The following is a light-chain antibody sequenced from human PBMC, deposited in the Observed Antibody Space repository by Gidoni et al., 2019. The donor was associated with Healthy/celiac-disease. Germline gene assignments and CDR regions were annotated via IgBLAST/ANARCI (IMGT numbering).Light chain of an antibody. J-gene: IGKJ2*01. CDR2: DAS. Sequence: AIQLTQSPSSLSASVGDRVTITCRASQGIISALAWYQQKPGKAPKLLIYDASSLESGVPSRFSGSGSGTDFTLTISSLQPEDFATYYCQQFNSYWYTFGQGTKLEIK. CDR1: QGIISA. V-gene: IGKV1-13*02. CDR3: QQFNSYWYT.